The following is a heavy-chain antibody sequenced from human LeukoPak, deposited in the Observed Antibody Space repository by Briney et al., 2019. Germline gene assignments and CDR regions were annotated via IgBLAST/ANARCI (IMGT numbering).Heavy chain of an antibody. CDR1: EFTISTYG. D-gene: IGHD4-17*01. CDR2: ISGSGGST. Sequence: PGGSLRLSCAASEFTISTYGMSWVRQAPVKGLEWVSSISGSGGSTQYADSVQGRFAISRDNSKNTLYLQMNSLRVDDTAMYFCARDPNGDYIGTFDMRGRGTMVSVSS. J-gene: IGHJ3*02. V-gene: IGHV3-23*01. CDR3: ARDPNGDYIGTFDM.